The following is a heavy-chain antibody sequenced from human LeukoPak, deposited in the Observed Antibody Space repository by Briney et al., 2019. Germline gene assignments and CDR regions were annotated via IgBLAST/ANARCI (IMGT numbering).Heavy chain of an antibody. CDR1: GFTFSSHG. D-gene: IGHD2-2*02. CDR3: AKGLARHTPAGCGY. J-gene: IGHJ4*02. Sequence: GGSLRLSCAASGFTFSSHGMNWVRQAPGKGLEWVSGIGGSGGFNTYYADSVKGRFTISRDNSKNTLYLQMNSLRAEDTAVYYCAKGLARHTPAGCGYWGQGTLVTVSS. V-gene: IGHV3-23*01. CDR2: IGGSGGFNT.